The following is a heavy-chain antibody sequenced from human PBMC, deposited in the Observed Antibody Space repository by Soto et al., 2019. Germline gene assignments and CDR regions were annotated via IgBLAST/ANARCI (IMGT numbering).Heavy chain of an antibody. J-gene: IGHJ6*02. Sequence: QVQLQESGPGLVKPSETLSLTCTVSGGSISSYYWSWIRQPPGKGLEWIGYIYYSGSTNYNPSLKSRVTRSVDTSKNQCSLKLSSVTAADTAVYYWARVERTAMPYGMDVWGQGTTVTVSS. CDR1: GGSISSYY. D-gene: IGHD5-18*01. V-gene: IGHV4-59*01. CDR2: IYYSGST. CDR3: ARVERTAMPYGMDV.